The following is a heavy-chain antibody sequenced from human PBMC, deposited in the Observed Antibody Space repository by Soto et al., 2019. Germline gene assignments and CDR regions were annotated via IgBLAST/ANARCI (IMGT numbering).Heavy chain of an antibody. CDR1: GYTFTSYY. Sequence: QVQLVQSGAEVKKPGASVKVSCKASGYTFTSYYMHWVRQAPGQGLEWMGIINPSGGSTSYAQKFQGRVTMTRDTSTSTVYMELSSLRSEDTAVYYCATALPYYDILPGPFDYWGQGTLVTVSS. D-gene: IGHD3-9*01. CDR3: ATALPYYDILPGPFDY. V-gene: IGHV1-46*01. CDR2: INPSGGST. J-gene: IGHJ4*02.